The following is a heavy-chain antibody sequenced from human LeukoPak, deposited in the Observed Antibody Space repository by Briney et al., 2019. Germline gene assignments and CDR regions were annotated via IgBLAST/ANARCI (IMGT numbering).Heavy chain of an antibody. CDR3: ARSAGRFGSGGSCYDY. D-gene: IGHD2-15*01. J-gene: IGHJ4*02. CDR1: GFTFGNYA. V-gene: IGHV3-64*01. Sequence: PGGSLRLSCAASGFTFGNYAMHRVRQAPGKGLEYVSAISDNGGSTYYANSVKGRFTISRDNSKNTLYLQMGSLRDEDMAMYYCARSAGRFGSGGSCYDYWGQGTLVTVSS. CDR2: ISDNGGST.